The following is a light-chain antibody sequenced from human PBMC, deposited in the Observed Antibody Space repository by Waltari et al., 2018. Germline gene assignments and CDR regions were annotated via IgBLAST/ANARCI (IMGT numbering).Light chain of an antibody. CDR3: QQYNRYPYT. Sequence: DIQMTQSPSTLSASVGDRVTITCRASQSFSSWLAWYQQKPGKAPKLLIYEASTLESGLPSRFGGSGSGTEFTLTISSLQPDDSATYFCQQYNRYPYTFGQGTKLEIK. V-gene: IGKV1-5*03. CDR2: EAS. CDR1: QSFSSW. J-gene: IGKJ2*01.